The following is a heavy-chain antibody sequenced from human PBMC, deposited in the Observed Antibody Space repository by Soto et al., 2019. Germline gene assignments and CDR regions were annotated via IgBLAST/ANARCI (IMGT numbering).Heavy chain of an antibody. CDR2: ISYDGSNK. CDR1: GFTFSSYG. CDR3: AKDAEDIVVVTAIPDY. Sequence: PGGSLRLSCAASGFTFSSYGMHWVRQAPGKGLEWVAVISYDGSNKYYADSVKGRFTISRDNSKNTLYLQMNSLRAEDTAVYYCAKDAEDIVVVTAIPDYWGQGTLVTVS. J-gene: IGHJ4*02. V-gene: IGHV3-30*18. D-gene: IGHD2-21*02.